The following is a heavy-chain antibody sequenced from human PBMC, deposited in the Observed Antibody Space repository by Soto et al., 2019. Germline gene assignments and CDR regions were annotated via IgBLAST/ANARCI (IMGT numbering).Heavy chain of an antibody. J-gene: IGHJ3*02. CDR2: IYYSGST. CDR1: GGSISSGGYY. D-gene: IGHD2-21*02. V-gene: IGHV4-31*03. CDR3: ARDGRFWRLRYGRGDAFDI. Sequence: SETLSLTCTVSGGSISSGGYYWSWIRQHPGKGLEWIGYIYYSGSTYYNPSLKSRVTISVDTSKNQFSLKLSSVTAADTAVYYCARDGRFWRLRYGRGDAFDIWGQGTMVTVSS.